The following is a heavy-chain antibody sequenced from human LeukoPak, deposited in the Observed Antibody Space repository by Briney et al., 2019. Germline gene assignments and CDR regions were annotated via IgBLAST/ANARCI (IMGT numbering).Heavy chain of an antibody. CDR1: GGSISSSSYY. D-gene: IGHD3-3*01. CDR3: ARWGVDHTIFGVVNGWYYFDY. Sequence: SETLSLTCTVSGGSISSSSYYWGWIRQPPGKGLEWIGSIYYSGSTYYNPSLKSRVTISVDTSKNQFSLKLSSVTAADTAVYYCARWGVDHTIFGVVNGWYYFDYWGQGTLVTVSS. J-gene: IGHJ4*02. V-gene: IGHV4-39*01. CDR2: IYYSGST.